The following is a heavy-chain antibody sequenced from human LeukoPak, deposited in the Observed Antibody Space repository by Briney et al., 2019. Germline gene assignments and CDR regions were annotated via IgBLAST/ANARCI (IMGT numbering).Heavy chain of an antibody. CDR3: ARDGGSYPSRYYYYMDV. CDR1: GYTFTGYY. V-gene: IGHV1-2*02. D-gene: IGHD1-26*01. Sequence: GASVKVSCKASGYTFTGYYMHWVRQAPGQGLEWMGWINPNSGGTNYAQKFQGRVTMTRDTSISTAYMELSRLRSDDTAAYYCARDGGSYPSRYYYYMDVWGKGTTVTVSS. CDR2: INPNSGGT. J-gene: IGHJ6*03.